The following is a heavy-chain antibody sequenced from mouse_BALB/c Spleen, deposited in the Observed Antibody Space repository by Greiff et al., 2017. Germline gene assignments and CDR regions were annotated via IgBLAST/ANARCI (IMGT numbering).Heavy chain of an antibody. CDR1: GFTFSSYA. CDR2: ISSGGST. J-gene: IGHJ1*01. V-gene: IGHV5-6-5*01. Sequence: EVHLVESGGGLVKPGGFLKLSCAASGFTFSSYAMSWVRQTPEKRLEWVASISSGGSTYYPDSVKGRFTISRDNARNILYLQMSSLRSEDTAMYYCARDYDYDVSYFDVWGAGTTVTVSS. CDR3: ARDYDYDVSYFDV. D-gene: IGHD2-4*01.